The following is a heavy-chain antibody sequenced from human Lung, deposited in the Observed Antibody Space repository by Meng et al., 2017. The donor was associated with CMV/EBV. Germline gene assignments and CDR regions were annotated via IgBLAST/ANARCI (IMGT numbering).Heavy chain of an antibody. D-gene: IGHD4-11*01. CDR3: ARGPTVTRFDY. Sequence: ASXXVSCKGSGYSFTGGYYMHWVRQAPGQGLEWMGWINTKRGGPNYGEKFQGRVTMTRDTSISTVYMEVSRLRPDGTAVYYCARGPTVTRFDYWGQGTLVTVSS. CDR1: GYSFTGGYY. V-gene: IGHV1-2*02. J-gene: IGHJ4*02. CDR2: INTKRGGP.